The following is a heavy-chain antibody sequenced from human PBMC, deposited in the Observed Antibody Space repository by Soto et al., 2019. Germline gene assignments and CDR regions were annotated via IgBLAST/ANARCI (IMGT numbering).Heavy chain of an antibody. D-gene: IGHD2-2*01. CDR1: GFTFSSYS. V-gene: IGHV3-48*01. CDR2: ISSSSSTI. Sequence: EVQLVESGGGLVQPGGSLRLSCAASGFTFSSYSMNWVRQAPGKGLEWVSYISSSSSTIYYADSVKGRFTISRDNAKNSLYLQMNSLRAEDTAVYYCAREYCSSTSCLNWFDPWGQGNLVTVSS. CDR3: AREYCSSTSCLNWFDP. J-gene: IGHJ5*02.